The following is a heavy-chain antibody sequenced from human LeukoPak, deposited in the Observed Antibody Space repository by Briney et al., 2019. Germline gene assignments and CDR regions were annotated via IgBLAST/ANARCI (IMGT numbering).Heavy chain of an antibody. CDR2: FYTSATP. D-gene: IGHD2-21*01. J-gene: IGHJ4*02. V-gene: IGHV4-4*07. CDR3: ARGGIPDY. Sequence: PSETLSLTCTVSGGSINSYFWSWIRQPAGKGLEWIGRFYTSATPNYNPSLKSRVTISVDTSRNQFSLKLSSVTAADTAVYYCARGGIPDYWGQGILVTVSS. CDR1: GGSINSYF.